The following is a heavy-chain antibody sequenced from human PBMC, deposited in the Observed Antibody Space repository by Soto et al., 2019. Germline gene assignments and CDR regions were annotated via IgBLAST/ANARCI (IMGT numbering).Heavy chain of an antibody. V-gene: IGHV1-3*01. D-gene: IGHD5-12*01. Sequence: ASVKVSCKASGYTFTSYAMHWVRQAPGQRLEWTGWINAGNGNTKYSQKFQGRVTITRDTSASTAYMELSSLRSEDTAVYYCARVSGYYLPDYWGQGTLVTVSS. CDR3: ARVSGYYLPDY. CDR1: GYTFTSYA. CDR2: INAGNGNT. J-gene: IGHJ4*02.